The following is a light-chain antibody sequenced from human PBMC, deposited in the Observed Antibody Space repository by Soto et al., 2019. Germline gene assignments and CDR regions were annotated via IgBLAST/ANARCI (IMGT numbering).Light chain of an antibody. CDR1: QSVGST. J-gene: IGKJ2*01. Sequence: LSCWASQSVGSTLAWLQQRPGQASSLLLYGASTRATGIPARFSGSGSGTEFTLTINSLQSEDFAVYTCQQYNKWPPHTFGQGTKLEIK. CDR3: QQYNKWPPHT. V-gene: IGKV3-15*01. CDR2: GAS.